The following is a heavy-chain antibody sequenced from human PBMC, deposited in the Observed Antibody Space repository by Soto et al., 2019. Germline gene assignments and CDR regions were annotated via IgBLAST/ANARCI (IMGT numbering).Heavy chain of an antibody. CDR3: ARSRDYFEASGFDN. J-gene: IGHJ4*02. V-gene: IGHV5-51*01. Sequence: GESLKISCEGLGYNFTNYWIAWVRQESGKGLEWMGIIYPGDSDTKYSPPYQGQVTISVDKSISAAYLQWNSLKASDTAIYFCARSRDYFEASGFDNWGQGTLVTVSS. D-gene: IGHD3-9*01. CDR1: GYNFTNYW. CDR2: IYPGDSDT.